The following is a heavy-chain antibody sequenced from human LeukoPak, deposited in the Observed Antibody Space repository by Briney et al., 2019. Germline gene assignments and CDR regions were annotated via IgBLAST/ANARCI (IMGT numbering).Heavy chain of an antibody. CDR2: IYYSGST. J-gene: IGHJ5*02. V-gene: IGHV4-39*01. Sequence: SSETLSLTCTVSGGSISSSGYYWGWIRQPPGKGLEWIGSIYYSGSTYYNPSLKSRVTISVDTSKNQFSLKLSSVTAADTAVYYCARLKAWFDPWGQGTLVTVPS. CDR1: GGSISSSGYY. CDR3: ARLKAWFDP.